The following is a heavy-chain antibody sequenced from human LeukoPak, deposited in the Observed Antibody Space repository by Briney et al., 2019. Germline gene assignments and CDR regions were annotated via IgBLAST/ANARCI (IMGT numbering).Heavy chain of an antibody. CDR3: ARDSRTLSSGWLDRFDP. V-gene: IGHV4-59*01. CDR2: ISYTADT. J-gene: IGHJ5*02. Sequence: GSLRLSCAASGFTFSSYWMSWVRQSPGKGLEWIGHISYTADTNYNPSLESRVTMSVDTSNNQFSLKVTSVTAADTAVYYCARDSRTLSSGWLDRFDPWGQGTLVTVSS. CDR1: GFTFSSYW. D-gene: IGHD6-19*01.